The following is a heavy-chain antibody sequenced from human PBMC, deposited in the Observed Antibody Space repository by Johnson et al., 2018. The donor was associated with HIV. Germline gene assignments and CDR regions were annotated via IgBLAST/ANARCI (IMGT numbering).Heavy chain of an antibody. CDR1: GFTVSSNY. J-gene: IGHJ3*02. CDR2: IYSGGST. V-gene: IGHV3-66*01. Sequence: VQLVESGGGLVQPGGSLRLSCVASGFTVSSNYMNWVRQAPGKGLEWVSVIYSGGSTYYADSVKGRFTISRDNSKNTLYLQMNSLRAEDTAVYYCASSFYQQLRAFDIWGQGTMVTVSS. CDR3: ASSFYQQLRAFDI. D-gene: IGHD6-13*01.